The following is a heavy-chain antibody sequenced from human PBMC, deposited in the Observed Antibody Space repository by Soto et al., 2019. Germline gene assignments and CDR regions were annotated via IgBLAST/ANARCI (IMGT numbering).Heavy chain of an antibody. D-gene: IGHD3-3*01. J-gene: IGHJ3*02. V-gene: IGHV3-30*18. CDR3: AKDHLLEWLVPSGPGRGRSLEDI. CDR1: GFTFSSYG. CDR2: ISYDGSNK. Sequence: QVQLVESGGGVVQPGRSLRLSCAASGFTFSSYGMHWVRQAPGKGLEWVAVISYDGSNKYYADSVKGRFTISRDNSKNTLYLQMNSLRAEDTVVYYCAKDHLLEWLVPSGPGRGRSLEDIWGQGTMVTVSS.